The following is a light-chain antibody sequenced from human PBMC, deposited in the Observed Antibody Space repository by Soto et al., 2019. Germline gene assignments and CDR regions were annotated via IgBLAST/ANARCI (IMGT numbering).Light chain of an antibody. V-gene: IGKV3-20*01. CDR2: GAS. CDR1: QSVSSSY. J-gene: IGKJ1*01. Sequence: VLTQSPGTLSLSPGGRATLFCRASQSVSSSYLTWYQQKPGQAPRLLIYGASSRATGVPDRFSGSGSGTDFTLTISRLEPEDFAVYYCQQYGSSPWTFGQGTKVDI. CDR3: QQYGSSPWT.